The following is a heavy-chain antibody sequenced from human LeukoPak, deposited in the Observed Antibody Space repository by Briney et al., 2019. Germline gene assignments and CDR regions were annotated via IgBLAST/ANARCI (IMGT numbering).Heavy chain of an antibody. V-gene: IGHV1-24*01. J-gene: IGHJ4*02. Sequence: ASVKVSCKVSGYTLTELSMHWVRQAPGKGLEWMGGFDPEDGETIYAQKFQGRVTMTEDTSTDTAYMELSSLRSEDTAVYYCATGLDVFGESVWDFDYWGQGTLVTVSS. D-gene: IGHD3-10*02. CDR2: FDPEDGET. CDR1: GYTLTELS. CDR3: ATGLDVFGESVWDFDY.